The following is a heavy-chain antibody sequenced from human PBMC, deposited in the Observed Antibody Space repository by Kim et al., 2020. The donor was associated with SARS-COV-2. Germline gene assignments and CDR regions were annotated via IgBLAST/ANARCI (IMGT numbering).Heavy chain of an antibody. CDR3: ANWGGAVTNKLIDD. V-gene: IGHV6-1*01. J-gene: IGHJ4*02. CDR1: GDSVSSISAA. D-gene: IGHD4-4*01. CDR2: TYFRSRWYT. Sequence: SQTLSLTCAISGDSVSSISAAWNWIRQSPSGGLEWLGRTYFRSRWYTDYSASVQSRITISSDTSKNQVSLQLSSVTPEDTAVYYCANWGGAVTNKLIDDWGQGTLVIVSS.